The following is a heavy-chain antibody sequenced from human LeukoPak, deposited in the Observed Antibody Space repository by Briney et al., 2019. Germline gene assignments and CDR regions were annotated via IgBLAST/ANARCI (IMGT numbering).Heavy chain of an antibody. V-gene: IGHV3-30*03. D-gene: IGHD6-13*01. J-gene: IGHJ5*02. CDR1: GFTFSSYG. Sequence: GGSLRLPCAASGFTFSSYGMHWVRQAPGKGLEWVAVISYDGSNKYYADSVKGRFTISRDNAKNSLYLQMNSPRAEDTAVYYCARGVGSSWPGWFDPWGQGTLVTVSS. CDR2: ISYDGSNK. CDR3: ARGVGSSWPGWFDP.